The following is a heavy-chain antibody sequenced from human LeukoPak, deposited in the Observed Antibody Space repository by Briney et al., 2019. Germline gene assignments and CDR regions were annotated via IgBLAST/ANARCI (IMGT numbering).Heavy chain of an antibody. V-gene: IGHV4-34*01. D-gene: IGHD3-16*01. CDR1: GGSFSGYY. CDR3: ARVGGAALRYRTLYYFDY. J-gene: IGHJ4*02. CDR2: INHSGST. Sequence: SETLSLTCAVYGGSFSGYYWSWIRQPPGKGLEWIGEINHSGSTNYNPSLKSRVTISVDTSKNQFSLKLSSVTAADTAVYYCARVGGAALRYRTLYYFDYWGQGTLVTVSS.